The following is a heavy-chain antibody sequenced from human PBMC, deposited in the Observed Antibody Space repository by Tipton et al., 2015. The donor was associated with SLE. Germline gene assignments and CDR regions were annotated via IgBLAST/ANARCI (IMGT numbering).Heavy chain of an antibody. CDR2: ISYDGSNK. D-gene: IGHD2-2*01. V-gene: IGHV3-30-3*01. CDR1: GFTFSSYA. Sequence: SLRLSCAASGFTFSSYAMHWVRQAPGKGLEWVAVISYDGSNKYYADSVKGRFTISRDNSKNTLYLQMNSLRAEDTAVYYCARLRPVPAASFDYWGQGTLVTVSS. J-gene: IGHJ4*02. CDR3: ARLRPVPAASFDY.